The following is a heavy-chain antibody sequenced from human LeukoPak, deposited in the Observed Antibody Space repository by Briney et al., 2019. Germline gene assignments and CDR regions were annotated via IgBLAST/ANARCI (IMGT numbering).Heavy chain of an antibody. J-gene: IGHJ4*02. D-gene: IGHD2-15*01. CDR1: GGSISSYY. Sequence: SETLSLTCAVSGGSISSYYWSWIRQPAGKGLEWIGRIYTSGTTNYNPSFKSRVTMSVDTSKNQFSLNLNSVTAADTAVYYCARTSPRAATFDYWGQGTLVTVSS. CDR3: ARTSPRAATFDY. CDR2: IYTSGTT. V-gene: IGHV4-4*07.